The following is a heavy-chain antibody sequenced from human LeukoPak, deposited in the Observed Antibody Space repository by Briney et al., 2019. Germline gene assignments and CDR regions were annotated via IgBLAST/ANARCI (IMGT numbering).Heavy chain of an antibody. V-gene: IGHV5-51*01. D-gene: IGHD1-26*01. CDR1: GYIFTTYW. CDR3: ARHEGSGSYYSY. J-gene: IGHJ4*02. Sequence: GEPLMISCKGSGYIFTTYWIAWVRQLPGRGLEWMGISSPDDSEIRYSPSFRGQVTISADKSTSTAYLQWSRLKASDTAIYYCARHEGSGSYYSYWGQGTLVTVSS. CDR2: SSPDDSEI.